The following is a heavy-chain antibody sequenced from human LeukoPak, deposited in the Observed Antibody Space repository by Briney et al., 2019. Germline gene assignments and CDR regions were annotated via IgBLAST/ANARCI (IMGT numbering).Heavy chain of an antibody. V-gene: IGHV3-23*01. CDR2: ISGSGGST. J-gene: IGHJ4*02. CDR3: ARDHPTFDY. D-gene: IGHD2-15*01. Sequence: PGGSLRLSCAASGFTFSSYAMSWVRQAPGKGLEWVSAISGSGGSTYYADSVKGRFTISRDNAKYSTYLQMDSLRVEDTAIYYCARDHPTFDYWGQGIMVTVSS. CDR1: GFTFSSYA.